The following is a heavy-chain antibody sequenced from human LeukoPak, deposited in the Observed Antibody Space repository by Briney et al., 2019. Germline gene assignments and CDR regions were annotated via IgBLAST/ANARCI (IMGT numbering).Heavy chain of an antibody. D-gene: IGHD6-19*01. CDR3: ARVSGESGWLRGYYYYYMDV. CDR1: GFTFSDYY. CDR2: ISSSGSTI. Sequence: AGGSLRLSCAASGFTFSDYYMSWIRQAPGKGPEWVSYISSSGSTIYYADSVKGRFTISRDNAKNSLYLQMNSLRAEDTAVYYCARVSGESGWLRGYYYYYMDVWGKGTTVTVSS. J-gene: IGHJ6*03. V-gene: IGHV3-11*01.